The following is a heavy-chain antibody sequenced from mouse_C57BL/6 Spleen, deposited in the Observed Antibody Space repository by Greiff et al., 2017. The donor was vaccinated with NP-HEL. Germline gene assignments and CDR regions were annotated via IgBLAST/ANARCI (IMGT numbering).Heavy chain of an antibody. Sequence: VKLVESGPGLVAPSQSLSITCTVSGFSLTSYGVSWVRQPPGKGLEWLGVIWGDGSTNYHSALISRLSLSKDNSKSQVFLKLNSLQTDDTATYYCAKGTTASFYWYFDVWGTGTTVTVSS. CDR1: GFSLTSYG. D-gene: IGHD1-2*01. V-gene: IGHV2-3*01. CDR3: AKGTTASFYWYFDV. CDR2: IWGDGST. J-gene: IGHJ1*03.